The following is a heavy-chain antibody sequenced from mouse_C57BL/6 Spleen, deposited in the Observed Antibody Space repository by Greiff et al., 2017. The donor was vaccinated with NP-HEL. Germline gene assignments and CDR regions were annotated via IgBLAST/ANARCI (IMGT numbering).Heavy chain of an antibody. D-gene: IGHD3-2*02. CDR3: ARGGQLRLLAWFAY. Sequence: VKLVESGPELVKPGASVKISCKASGYTFTDYYINWVKQRPGQGLEWIGWIFPGSGSTYYNEKFKGKATLTVDKSSSTAYMLLSSLTSEDSAVYFCARGGQLRLLAWFAYWGQGTLVTVSA. V-gene: IGHV1-75*01. CDR1: GYTFTDYY. CDR2: IFPGSGST. J-gene: IGHJ3*01.